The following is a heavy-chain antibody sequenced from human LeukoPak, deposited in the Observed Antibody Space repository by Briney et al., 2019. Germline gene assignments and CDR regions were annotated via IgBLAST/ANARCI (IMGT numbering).Heavy chain of an antibody. CDR1: RYTLSSNY. V-gene: IGHV3-66*01. CDR2: IYSGGGT. CDR3: ATETDEY. Sequence: PGGSLTLYCAAYRYTLSSNYMSGLRQARGKGQKWVSVIYSGGGTYYADSVKGRFIISRDNSKNTVYLQMNSLRAEDTAVYYCATETDEYWGQGTLVTVSS. D-gene: IGHD2-21*02. J-gene: IGHJ4*02.